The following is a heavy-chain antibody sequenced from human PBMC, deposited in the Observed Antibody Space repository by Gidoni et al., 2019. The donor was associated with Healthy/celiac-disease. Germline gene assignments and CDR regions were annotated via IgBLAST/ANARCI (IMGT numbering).Heavy chain of an antibody. CDR1: AYTFTSYG. CDR3: ARENIDYGDYLFDY. Sequence: QVQLVQSGAEVNKPGASVPVSCTASAYTFTSYGISWVRQAPGQGLEWMGWISAYNGNTNYAQKVQGRVTMTTDTSTSTAYMELRSLRSDDTAVYYCARENIDYGDYLFDYWGQGTLVTVSS. CDR2: ISAYNGNT. V-gene: IGHV1-18*01. D-gene: IGHD4-17*01. J-gene: IGHJ4*02.